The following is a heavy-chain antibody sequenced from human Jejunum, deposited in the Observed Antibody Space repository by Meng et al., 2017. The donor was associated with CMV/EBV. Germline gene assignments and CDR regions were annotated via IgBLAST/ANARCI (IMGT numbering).Heavy chain of an antibody. CDR3: ARGAFD. CDR1: GFPGSNNY. Sequence: SQRLYCAASGFPGSNNYVNWVRQAPGKGLEWVSVISDAGNTYYADSVKGRFNSSRDNSKNTLYLQMNSLRVEDTAVYYCARGAFDWGQGTLVTVSS. V-gene: IGHV3-66*02. D-gene: IGHD2/OR15-2a*01. CDR2: ISDAGNT. J-gene: IGHJ4*02.